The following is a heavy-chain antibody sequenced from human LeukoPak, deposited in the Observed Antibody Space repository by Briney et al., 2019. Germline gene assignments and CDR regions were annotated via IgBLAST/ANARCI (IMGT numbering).Heavy chain of an antibody. V-gene: IGHV3-48*03. CDR2: ISSGGSTI. CDR3: ARDLRSSGYYAFDY. D-gene: IGHD3-22*01. J-gene: IGHJ4*02. Sequence: GGSLRLSCAASGFTFSSFEMKWVRQAPGKGLEWGSYISSGGSTIYSADSVKGRFTISRDNAKNSLYLQMNSLRAEDTAVYCCARDLRSSGYYAFDYWGQGTLVTVSS. CDR1: GFTFSSFE.